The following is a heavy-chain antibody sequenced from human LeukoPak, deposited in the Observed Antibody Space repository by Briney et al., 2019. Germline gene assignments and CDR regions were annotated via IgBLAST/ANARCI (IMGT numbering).Heavy chain of an antibody. D-gene: IGHD1/OR15-1a*01. Sequence: GGSLRLSCAASGFIFKNYAMNWVRQAPGKGLEWVSAITSSGGSTYYADSVKGRFTISRDNSKNTLSLQMNSLRAEDTAVYYCLTGTRGNFDYWGQGTLVTVSS. J-gene: IGHJ4*02. CDR2: ITSSGGST. CDR1: GFIFKNYA. V-gene: IGHV3-23*01. CDR3: LTGTRGNFDY.